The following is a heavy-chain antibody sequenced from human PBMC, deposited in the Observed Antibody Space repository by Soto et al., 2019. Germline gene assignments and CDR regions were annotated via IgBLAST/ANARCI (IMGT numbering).Heavy chain of an antibody. CDR1: GFTFSSYG. Sequence: WWSLRLSCSSSGFTFSSYGMHWFRQAPGKGLEWVAVISYDGSNKYYADSVKGRFTISRDNSKNTLYLQMSSLKPEDTAVYYCAKDTELQAYYYYYGMDVWGQGTAVTVSS. V-gene: IGHV3-30*18. J-gene: IGHJ6*02. CDR2: ISYDGSNK. CDR3: AKDTELQAYYYYYGMDV. D-gene: IGHD1-7*01.